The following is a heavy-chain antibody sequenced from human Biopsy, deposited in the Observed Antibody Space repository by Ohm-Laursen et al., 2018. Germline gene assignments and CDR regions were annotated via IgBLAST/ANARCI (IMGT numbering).Heavy chain of an antibody. CDR1: GGSITSDY. CDR3: ARESALAGDFDS. J-gene: IGHJ4*02. V-gene: IGHV4-4*08. Sequence: SDTLSLTCTVSGGSITSDYWSWIRQPPGKGLEWLGYISNIGSINYNPSLKSRVTISVDTSKNHFSLKLTSVTAADTAVYYCARESALAGDFDSWGQGTLVPVSS. D-gene: IGHD6-19*01. CDR2: ISNIGSI.